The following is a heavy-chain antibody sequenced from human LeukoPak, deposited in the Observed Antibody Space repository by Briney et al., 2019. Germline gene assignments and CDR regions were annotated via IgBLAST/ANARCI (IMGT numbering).Heavy chain of an antibody. Sequence: SETLSLACTVSGGSISSYYWSWIRQPAGKGLEWIGRIYTSGSTNYNPSLKSRVTMSVDTSKNQFPLKLSSVTAADTAVYYCARDLPNWNDDGVYYYYYMDVWGKGTTVTVSS. J-gene: IGHJ6*03. V-gene: IGHV4-4*07. CDR2: IYTSGST. CDR3: ARDLPNWNDDGVYYYYYMDV. CDR1: GGSISSYY. D-gene: IGHD1-20*01.